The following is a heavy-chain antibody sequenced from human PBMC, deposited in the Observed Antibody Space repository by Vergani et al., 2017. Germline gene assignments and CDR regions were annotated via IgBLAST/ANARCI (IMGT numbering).Heavy chain of an antibody. CDR3: ARVTGYSSGWVYGALAFDI. Sequence: EVQLVESGGGLVKPGGSLRLSCAASGFTFSSYSMNWVRQAPGKGLEWVSSISSSSSYIYYADSVKGRFTISRDNAKNSLYLQMNSLRAEDTAVYYCARVTGYSSGWVYGALAFDIWGQGTMVTVAS. V-gene: IGHV3-21*01. CDR2: ISSSSSYI. J-gene: IGHJ3*02. CDR1: GFTFSSYS. D-gene: IGHD6-19*01.